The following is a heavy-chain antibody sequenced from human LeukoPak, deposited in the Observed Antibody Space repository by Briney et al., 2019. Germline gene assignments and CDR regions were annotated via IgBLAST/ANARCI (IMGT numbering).Heavy chain of an antibody. CDR2: ISGSGGST. CDR3: AKLTGYDFWSGNSPSFDY. Sequence: PGGSLRLSCAASGFTFSSYWMSWVRQAPGKGLEWVSAISGSGGSTSYADSVKGRFIISRDNSKNTLFVQMNSLRAEDTAVYYCAKLTGYDFWSGNSPSFDYWGPGTLVTVSS. CDR1: GFTFSSYW. J-gene: IGHJ4*02. V-gene: IGHV3-23*01. D-gene: IGHD3-3*01.